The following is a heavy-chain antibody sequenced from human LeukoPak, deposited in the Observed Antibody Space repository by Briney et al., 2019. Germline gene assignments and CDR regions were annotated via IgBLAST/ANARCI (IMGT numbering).Heavy chain of an antibody. CDR2: ISAYNGNT. Sequence: ASVKVSCKASGYTFTSYGISWVRQAPGQGLEWMGWISAYNGNTNYAQKLQGRVTMTTDTSTSTAYMELSSLRSEDTAVYYCARDPAYCGGDCHSYFDYWGQGTLVTVSS. J-gene: IGHJ4*02. CDR3: ARDPAYCGGDCHSYFDY. V-gene: IGHV1-18*01. CDR1: GYTFTSYG. D-gene: IGHD2-21*02.